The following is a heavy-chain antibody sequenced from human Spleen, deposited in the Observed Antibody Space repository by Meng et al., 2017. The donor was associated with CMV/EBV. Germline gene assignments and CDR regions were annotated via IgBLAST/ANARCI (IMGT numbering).Heavy chain of an antibody. Sequence: SGPTLVKPTQPLTLTCTFSGFSLSTSGMRVSWIRQPPGKALEWLARIDWDDDKFYSTSLKTRLTISKDTSKNQVVLTMTNMDPVDTATYYCAHSSGGWFDPWGQGTLVTVSS. J-gene: IGHJ5*02. CDR1: GFSLSTSGMR. CDR3: AHSSGGWFDP. D-gene: IGHD6-6*01. V-gene: IGHV2-70D*14. CDR2: IDWDDDK.